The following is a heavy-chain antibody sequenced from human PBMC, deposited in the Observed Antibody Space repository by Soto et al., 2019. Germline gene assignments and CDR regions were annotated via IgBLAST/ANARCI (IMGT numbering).Heavy chain of an antibody. CDR1: GGSFSGYY. J-gene: IGHJ4*02. D-gene: IGHD6-13*01. CDR3: ARAYRPYSSSWLDY. CDR2: INHSGST. Sequence: QVQLQQWGAGLLKPSETLSLTCAVNGGSFSGYYWSWIRQPPGKGLEWIGEINHSGSTNYNPSLKSRVTISVDTSKNQFSLKLSSVTAADTAVYYCARAYRPYSSSWLDYWGQGTLVTVSS. V-gene: IGHV4-34*01.